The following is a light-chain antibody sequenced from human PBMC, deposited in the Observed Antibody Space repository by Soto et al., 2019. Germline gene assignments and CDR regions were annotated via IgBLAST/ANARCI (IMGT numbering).Light chain of an antibody. CDR2: GAS. CDR3: QQYGSSRTWT. V-gene: IGKV3-20*01. J-gene: IGKJ1*01. Sequence: EIVLTQSPGTLSLSPGERATLSGRASQSVSSSFLAWNQQKPGQAPRLXXYGASSRATGTPDRFSGSGSGTDLTLTISRLEPEDFAAYYCQQYGSSRTWTFGQGTKVDIK. CDR1: QSVSSSF.